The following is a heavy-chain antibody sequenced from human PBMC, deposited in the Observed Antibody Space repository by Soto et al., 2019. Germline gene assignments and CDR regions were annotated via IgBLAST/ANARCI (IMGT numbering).Heavy chain of an antibody. V-gene: IGHV3-33*01. Sequence: GGSLRLSCAASGFTFSSYGMHWVRQAPGKGLEWVAVIWYDGSNKYYADSVKGRSTISRDNSKNTLYLQMNSLRAEDTAVYYCASVKDYYYYGMDVWGQGTTVTVSS. CDR1: GFTFSSYG. J-gene: IGHJ6*02. CDR2: IWYDGSNK. CDR3: ASVKDYYYYGMDV.